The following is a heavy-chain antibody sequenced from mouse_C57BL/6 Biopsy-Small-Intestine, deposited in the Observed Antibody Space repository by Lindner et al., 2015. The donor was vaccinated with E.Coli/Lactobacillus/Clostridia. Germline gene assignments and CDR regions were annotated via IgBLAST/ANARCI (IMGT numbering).Heavy chain of an antibody. J-gene: IGHJ2*01. CDR3: ARSEGSSGFFDY. D-gene: IGHD3-2*02. CDR2: IYPYNGIS. V-gene: IGHV1-31*01. CDR1: GYSLTGYY. Sequence: VQLQESGPGLVRPGASVKISCKASGYSLTGYYIHWVKQSHGDILDWIGFIYPYNGISSYNQKFKGKATLTVDKSSSTAYTVLRSLTSEDSAVYYCARSEGSSGFFDYWGLGTTLTVSS.